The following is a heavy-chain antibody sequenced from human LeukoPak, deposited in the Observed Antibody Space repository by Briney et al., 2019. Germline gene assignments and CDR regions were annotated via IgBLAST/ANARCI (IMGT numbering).Heavy chain of an antibody. V-gene: IGHV3-23*01. CDR1: GFTVSSNY. CDR2: ISGSGDNT. D-gene: IGHD4-17*01. Sequence: GGSLRLSCAASGFTVSSNYMSWVRQAPGKGLEWVSSISGSGDNTCYADSVKDRFSISRDNSKTTVSLQMNSLRAEDTAVYYCAKGRGTAVTSAANYWGQGTLVTVSS. J-gene: IGHJ4*02. CDR3: AKGRGTAVTSAANY.